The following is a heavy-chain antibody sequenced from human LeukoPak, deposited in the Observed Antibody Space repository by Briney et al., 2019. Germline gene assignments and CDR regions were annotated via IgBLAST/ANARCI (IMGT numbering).Heavy chain of an antibody. D-gene: IGHD5-12*01. J-gene: IGHJ6*03. V-gene: IGHV3-48*03. CDR2: ISSSGSTI. Sequence: GGSLRLSCAASGFTFSSYEMNWVRQAPGKGLEWVSYISSSGSTIYYADFVKGRFTISRDNAKNSLYLQMNSLRAEDTAVYYCARVGGFYYMDVWGKGTTVTVSS. CDR1: GFTFSSYE. CDR3: ARVGGFYYMDV.